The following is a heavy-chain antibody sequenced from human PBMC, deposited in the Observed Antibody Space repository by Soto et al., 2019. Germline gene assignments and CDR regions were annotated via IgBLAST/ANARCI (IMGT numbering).Heavy chain of an antibody. D-gene: IGHD2-21*02. CDR2: IRSDGGST. Sequence: EVHLVESGGGLAQPGGSLRLSCAASGFTFSNDWIHWVRQAPGKGLVWVSGIRSDGGSTTYADSVKGRFTISRDNAKNTLYLQMNSLRAEDTAVYYCASAAPFHYCGNSGFDFWGPGTLVAVSS. CDR3: ASAAPFHYCGNSGFDF. CDR1: GFTFSNDW. J-gene: IGHJ4*02. V-gene: IGHV3-74*03.